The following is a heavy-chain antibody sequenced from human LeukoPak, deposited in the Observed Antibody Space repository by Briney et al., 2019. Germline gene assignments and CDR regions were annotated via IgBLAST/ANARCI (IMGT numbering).Heavy chain of an antibody. CDR1: GGSLSSPTYF. CDR2: TNPGGNT. Sequence: SETLSLTCTVSGGSLSSPTYFWGWIRQPPGKGLEWIGETNPGGNTNYNPSLKSRVTISVDTSKNQFSLKLFSVTAADTAVYYCARPKAGYSSTDAFDIWGQGTEVTVSS. V-gene: IGHV4-39*07. J-gene: IGHJ3*02. CDR3: ARPKAGYSSTDAFDI. D-gene: IGHD6-19*01.